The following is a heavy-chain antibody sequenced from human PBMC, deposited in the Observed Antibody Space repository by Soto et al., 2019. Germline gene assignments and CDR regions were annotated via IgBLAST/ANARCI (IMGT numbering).Heavy chain of an antibody. CDR2: IYYTGST. V-gene: IGHV4-61*01. CDR3: ARGQYDFRSGSYYYAMEV. D-gene: IGHD3-3*01. Sequence: SETLSLTCTVSGGSVSSESHYWSWIRQTPGKGLEWIGYIYYTGSTNYNPSLKGRVTMSVDTSRDQVSLRLRSVTRADTAVYYCARGQYDFRSGSYYYAMEVWGQGTKVTVSS. J-gene: IGHJ6*02. CDR1: GGSVSSESHY.